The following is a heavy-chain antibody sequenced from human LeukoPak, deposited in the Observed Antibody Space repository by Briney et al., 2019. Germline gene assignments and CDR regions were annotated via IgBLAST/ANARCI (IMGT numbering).Heavy chain of an antibody. CDR3: ARGTGRGGVAVFDY. J-gene: IGHJ4*02. D-gene: IGHD6-19*01. V-gene: IGHV3-7*01. CDR2: IRQAGSET. Sequence: GGSLRLSCTASGFIFGAYWMSWVRQAPGKGLEWVANIRQAGSETYYVDSVKGRFTISRDNSKNSLHLQMNSLRAEDTAVYYCARGTGRGGVAVFDYWGQGTLVTVSS. CDR1: GFIFGAYW.